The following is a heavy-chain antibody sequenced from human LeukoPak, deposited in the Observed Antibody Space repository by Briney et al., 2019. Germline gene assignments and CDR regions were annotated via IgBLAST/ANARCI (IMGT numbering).Heavy chain of an antibody. J-gene: IGHJ4*02. CDR3: ARDIGNYYGSGSPLDY. V-gene: IGHV1-2*02. Sequence: ASVKVSCKASGYTFTGYYMHWVRQAPGQGLEWMGWINPNSGGTNYAQKFQGRVTMTRDTSISTAYMELSRLRSDDTAVYYCARDIGNYYGSGSPLDYWGQGTPVTVSS. CDR2: INPNSGGT. D-gene: IGHD3-10*01. CDR1: GYTFTGYY.